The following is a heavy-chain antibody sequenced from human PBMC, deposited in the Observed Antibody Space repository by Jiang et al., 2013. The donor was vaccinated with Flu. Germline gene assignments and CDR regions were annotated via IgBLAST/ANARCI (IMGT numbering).Heavy chain of an antibody. CDR1: GHSFTTYW. CDR2: IDPSDSYT. Sequence: SLRISCKDSGHSFTTYWISWVRQMPGKGLEWMGRIDPSDSYTNYSPSFQGHVIISADKSISTAYLQWSSLKASDTAMYYCARLGGSSSLEDYWGQGTLVTVSS. J-gene: IGHJ4*02. V-gene: IGHV5-10-1*01. CDR3: ARLGGSSSLEDY. D-gene: IGHD6-6*01.